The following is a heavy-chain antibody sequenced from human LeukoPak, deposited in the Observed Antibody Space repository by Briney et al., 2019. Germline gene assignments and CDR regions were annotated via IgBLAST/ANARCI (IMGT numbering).Heavy chain of an antibody. J-gene: IGHJ4*02. D-gene: IGHD2-15*01. CDR3: AKDGAGYCSGGSCYPLDY. Sequence: GGSLRLSCAASGLTLSNYVMSWVRRAPLKGLEWVSTISNSDSTTYYADSVKGRFTISRDNSKNTLYLQMNSLRAEDTAVYYCAKDGAGYCSGGSCYPLDYWGQGTLVTVSS. CDR2: ISNSDSTT. CDR1: GLTLSNYV. V-gene: IGHV3-23*01.